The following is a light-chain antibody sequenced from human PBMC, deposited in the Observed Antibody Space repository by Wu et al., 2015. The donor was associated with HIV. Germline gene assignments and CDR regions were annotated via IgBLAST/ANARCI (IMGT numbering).Light chain of an antibody. CDR1: QIITTS. V-gene: IGKV1-5*03. Sequence: DIQMTQSPSTLSAYIGDRVTIACRASQIITTSLAWFQQKPGKALKLLISRTSILEGGVPSRFSGGGSGTGFTLTISSLQPDDFATYYCQQYSTFSVTFGQGTKLEIK. CDR2: RTS. J-gene: IGKJ2*01. CDR3: QQYSTFSVT.